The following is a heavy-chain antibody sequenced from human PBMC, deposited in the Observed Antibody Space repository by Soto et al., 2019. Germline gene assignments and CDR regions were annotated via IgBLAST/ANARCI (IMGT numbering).Heavy chain of an antibody. V-gene: IGHV4-31*03. D-gene: IGHD2-2*01. CDR2: IYYSGTT. CDR1: GGSIDSDGSY. J-gene: IGHJ2*01. CDR3: ASGHCFSSSCSYLDL. Sequence: QVQLQESGPGLVKPSQTLSLTCTVSGGSIDSDGSYWSWIRQSPGEGLEWLGYIYYSGTTYYNPSLKCRVSISLGTSKNQFSLKLSSVTAADTAISFCASGHCFSSSCSYLDLWGRGTLVTVSS.